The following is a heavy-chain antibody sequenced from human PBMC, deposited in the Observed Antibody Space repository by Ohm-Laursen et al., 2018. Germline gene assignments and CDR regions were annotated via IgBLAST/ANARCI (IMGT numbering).Heavy chain of an antibody. J-gene: IGHJ4*02. CDR2: IWNDGTKK. CDR3: ANSVVPATY. V-gene: IGHV3-33*06. Sequence: SLRLSCAASGFSFINHAMHWVRQAPGKGLDWVAVIWNDGTKKFYADSVKGRFTISRDNSKNTLYLQMNSLRAEDTAVYYCANSVVPATYWGQGTLVTVSS. D-gene: IGHD2-2*01. CDR1: GFSFINHA.